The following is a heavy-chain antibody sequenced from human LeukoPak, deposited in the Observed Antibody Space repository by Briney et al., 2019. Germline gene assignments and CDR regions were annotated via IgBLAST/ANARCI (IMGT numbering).Heavy chain of an antibody. CDR2: IDYRGST. V-gene: IGHV4-59*01. CDR3: ARSRSGYSYDHAAFEI. J-gene: IGHJ3*02. D-gene: IGHD5-18*01. Sequence: PSETLSLTCTVSGDSISTYYWGWIRQPPGKGLEWIAYIDYRGSTTYNPSLRSRVTISVDTSRNQFSLKLYSVTAADTAVYYCARSRSGYSYDHAAFEIWGQGTMVTVSS. CDR1: GDSISTYY.